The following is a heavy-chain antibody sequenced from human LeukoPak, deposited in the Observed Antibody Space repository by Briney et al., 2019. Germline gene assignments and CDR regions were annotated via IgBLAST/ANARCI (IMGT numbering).Heavy chain of an antibody. CDR2: ISRSGTTL. CDR3: ARDRTSGYKFATDY. J-gene: IGHJ4*02. CDR1: GFTLSSYD. Sequence: GGSLRLSCAASGFTLSSYDMNWVRQAPGKGLECISYISRSGTTLYYADSVKGRFTISRDNAKNSVYLQMDSLRDDDTAVYYCARDRTSGYKFATDYWGQGTLVTVSS. D-gene: IGHD5-18*01. V-gene: IGHV3-48*02.